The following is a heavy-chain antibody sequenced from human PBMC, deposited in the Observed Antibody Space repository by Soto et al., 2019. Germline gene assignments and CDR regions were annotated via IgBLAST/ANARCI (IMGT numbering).Heavy chain of an antibody. CDR2: IYYIGST. CDR3: ARDSHSSSSWYLGLHP. V-gene: IGHV4-61*01. CDR1: GGAVSSGIYY. Sequence: PSETLSLTCTVSGGAVSSGIYYWSWIRQPPGNGLEWIGYIYYIGSTNYNPALKSRVTISVDTSKNQFSLKLSSVTAADTAVYYCARDSHSSSSWYLGLHPWGQGKVVTVS. D-gene: IGHD6-13*01. J-gene: IGHJ5*02.